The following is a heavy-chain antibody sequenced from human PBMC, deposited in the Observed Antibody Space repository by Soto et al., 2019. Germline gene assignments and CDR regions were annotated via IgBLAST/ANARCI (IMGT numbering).Heavy chain of an antibody. CDR1: GYSFTNYW. D-gene: IGHD2-15*01. Sequence: GESLKISCKGSGYSFTNYWIGWVRQMPGKGLEWMAIIYPGDSDTRYSPSFQGQVTISADKSISTAYLQWSSLKASDTAMYYCGYCSGGGMNGFDIWGQGTMVXVSS. CDR3: GYCSGGGMNGFDI. CDR2: IYPGDSDT. V-gene: IGHV5-51*01. J-gene: IGHJ3*02.